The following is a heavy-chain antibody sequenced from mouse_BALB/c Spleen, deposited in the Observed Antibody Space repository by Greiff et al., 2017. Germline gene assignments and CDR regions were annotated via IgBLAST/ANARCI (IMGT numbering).Heavy chain of an antibody. CDR3: ARVTTATLAMDY. Sequence: EVQLQQSGPELVKPGASVKISCKASGYSFTGYYMHWVKQSHVKSLEWIGRINPYNGATSYNQNFKDKASLTVDKSSSTAYMELHSLTSEDSAVYYCARVTTATLAMDYWGQGTSVTVSS. V-gene: IGHV1-26*01. CDR1: GYSFTGYY. J-gene: IGHJ4*01. D-gene: IGHD1-2*01. CDR2: INPYNGAT.